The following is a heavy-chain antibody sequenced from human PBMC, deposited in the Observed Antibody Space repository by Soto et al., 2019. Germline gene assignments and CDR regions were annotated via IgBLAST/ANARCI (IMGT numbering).Heavy chain of an antibody. J-gene: IGHJ5*02. CDR3: ARVPGP. Sequence: SETLSLTCAVSGDSITSSYWSWIRQHPGKGLEWIGYIYYSGSTYYNPSLKSRVTISVDTSKNQFSLKLSSVTAADTAVYYCARVPGPWGQGTLVTVSS. D-gene: IGHD2-2*01. CDR2: IYYSGST. CDR1: GDSITSSY. V-gene: IGHV4-31*11.